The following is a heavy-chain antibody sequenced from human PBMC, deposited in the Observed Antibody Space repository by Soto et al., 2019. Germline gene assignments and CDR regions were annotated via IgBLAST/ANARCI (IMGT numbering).Heavy chain of an antibody. J-gene: IGHJ4*02. CDR3: ARGRYGDY. CDR2: ISAHNGNT. V-gene: IGHV1-18*01. Sequence: QVHLVQSGAEVKKPGASVKVSCKGSGYIFTTYGITWVRQAPGQGLEWMGWISAHNGNTNYAQKLQGRVTVTRDTSTSTAYMELRNPISDYTAVYYCARGRYGDYWGQGALVTVSS. CDR1: GYIFTTYG. D-gene: IGHD1-1*01.